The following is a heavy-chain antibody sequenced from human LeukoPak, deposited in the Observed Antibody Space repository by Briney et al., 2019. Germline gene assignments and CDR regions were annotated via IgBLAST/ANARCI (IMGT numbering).Heavy chain of an antibody. J-gene: IGHJ4*02. Sequence: GESLKISCYGSGYSFTSYWNGWVRQMPGKGLEWMGIIYPCDSDTRYSPSFQGQVTISADKSNSTASLQRSSLKASDTAMYYCASRIGDYYDSSGYDYWGQRTLVTVSS. CDR3: ASRIGDYYDSSGYDY. D-gene: IGHD3-22*01. CDR1: GYSFTSYW. V-gene: IGHV5-51*01. CDR2: IYPCDSDT.